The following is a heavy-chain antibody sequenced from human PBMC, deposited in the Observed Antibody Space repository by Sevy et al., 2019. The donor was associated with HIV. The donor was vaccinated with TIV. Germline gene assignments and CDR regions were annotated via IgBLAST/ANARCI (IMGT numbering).Heavy chain of an antibody. CDR2: IHSDDTT. CDR3: ARGKSGYGYALNY. Sequence: GGSLRLSCVASGFTFSSYWMSWVRQAPGKGLEGVSVIHSDDTTYHADSVKDRFTISRDNFKNTLYLHMSSLRAEDTAVYYCARGKSGYGYALNYWGQGTLVTVSS. V-gene: IGHV3-66*01. D-gene: IGHD5-18*01. CDR1: GFTFSSYW. J-gene: IGHJ4*02.